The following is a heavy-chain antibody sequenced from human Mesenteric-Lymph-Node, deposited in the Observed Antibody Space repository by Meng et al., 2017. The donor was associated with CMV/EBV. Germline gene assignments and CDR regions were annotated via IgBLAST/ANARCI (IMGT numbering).Heavy chain of an antibody. Sequence: GGSLRLSCAASGFTFSSYAMSWVRQAPGKGLEWVSAISGSGGSTYYADSVKGRFTISRDNSKNTLYLQMNSLRAEDTAVYYCAKASEVYGDYPDAFDIWGQGTMVTVSS. J-gene: IGHJ3*02. V-gene: IGHV3-23*01. D-gene: IGHD4-17*01. CDR3: AKASEVYGDYPDAFDI. CDR2: ISGSGGST. CDR1: GFTFSSYA.